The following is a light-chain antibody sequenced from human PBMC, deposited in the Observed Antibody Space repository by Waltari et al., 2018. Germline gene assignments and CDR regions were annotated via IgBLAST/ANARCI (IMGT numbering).Light chain of an antibody. Sequence: ERVLTQSPGTLSLSPGERATLSCRASQSVRSSYLAWYQQKPGQAPRLLIYGASSRATGIPDRFSGSGSGTDFTLTISRLEPEDFAVYYCQQYGSSPPMYTFGQGTKLEI. V-gene: IGKV3-20*01. CDR3: QQYGSSPPMYT. CDR2: GAS. J-gene: IGKJ2*01. CDR1: QSVRSSY.